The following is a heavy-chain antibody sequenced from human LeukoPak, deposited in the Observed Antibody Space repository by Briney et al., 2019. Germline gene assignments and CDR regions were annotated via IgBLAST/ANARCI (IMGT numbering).Heavy chain of an antibody. V-gene: IGHV3-23*01. D-gene: IGHD2-8*01. Sequence: GGSLRLSCAASGFTFRNYAMTGVRQAPGKGLEWVSVVTGNGDTTYYADSLKGRFTISRDNSRNTLYLQMNSLRAEDTAVYHCARNAADCTTSACYVSWGQGTLVTVSS. CDR3: ARNAADCTTSACYVS. CDR2: VTGNGDTT. J-gene: IGHJ5*02. CDR1: GFTFRNYA.